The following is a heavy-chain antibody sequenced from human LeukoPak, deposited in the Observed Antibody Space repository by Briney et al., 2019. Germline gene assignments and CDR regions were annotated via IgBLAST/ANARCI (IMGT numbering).Heavy chain of an antibody. Sequence: SETLSLTCIVSGYSISSGYYWGWIRQPPGKGLEWIGSIYHSGSTYYNPSLKSRVTISVDTSKNHFSLKLSSVTAADTVVYYCARDRLAAGHDYWGQGTLVTVSS. CDR3: ARDRLAAGHDY. CDR1: GYSISSGYY. V-gene: IGHV4-38-2*02. CDR2: IYHSGST. D-gene: IGHD6-13*01. J-gene: IGHJ4*02.